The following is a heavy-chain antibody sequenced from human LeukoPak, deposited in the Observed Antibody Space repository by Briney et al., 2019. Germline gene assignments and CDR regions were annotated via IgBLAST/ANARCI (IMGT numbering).Heavy chain of an antibody. CDR2: IIPIFGTA. Sequence: SVKVSCKASGGTFSSYAISWVRQAPGQGLEWMGGIIPIFGTANYARKFQGRVTITADKSTSTAYMELSSLRSEDTAVYYCARARGYCSGGSCYYYFDYWGQGTLVTVSS. J-gene: IGHJ4*02. CDR3: ARARGYCSGGSCYYYFDY. D-gene: IGHD2-15*01. CDR1: GGTFSSYA. V-gene: IGHV1-69*06.